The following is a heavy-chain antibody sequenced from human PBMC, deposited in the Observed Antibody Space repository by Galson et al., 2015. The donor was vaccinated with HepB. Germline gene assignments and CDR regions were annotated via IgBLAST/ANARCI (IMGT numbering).Heavy chain of an antibody. CDR3: ARGARDGYNL. Sequence: SLRLSCAASGFTFGHYRMSWVRQAPGKGLEWVANIMHDGSEKSHVDFVKGRFTISRDNAKNSLFLQMDSLRVEDSAVYYCARGARDGYNLWGQGTLVTVSS. CDR2: IMHDGSEK. V-gene: IGHV3-7*04. D-gene: IGHD5-24*01. J-gene: IGHJ4*02. CDR1: GFTFGHYR.